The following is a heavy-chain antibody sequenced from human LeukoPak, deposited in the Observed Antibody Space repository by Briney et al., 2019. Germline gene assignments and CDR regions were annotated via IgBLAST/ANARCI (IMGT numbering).Heavy chain of an antibody. D-gene: IGHD1-26*01. CDR2: INPNSGGT. Sequence: ASVKVSCKASGYTFTGYYMHWVRQAPGQGLELMGWINPNSGGTNYAQKFQGRVTMTRDTSISTAYMELSRLRSDDTAVYYCARGLVGATSGWFDPWGQGTLVTVSS. V-gene: IGHV1-2*02. CDR3: ARGLVGATSGWFDP. CDR1: GYTFTGYY. J-gene: IGHJ5*02.